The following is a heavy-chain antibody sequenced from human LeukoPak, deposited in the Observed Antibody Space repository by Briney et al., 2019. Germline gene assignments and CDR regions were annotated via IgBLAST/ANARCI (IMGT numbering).Heavy chain of an antibody. CDR3: EGSKS. J-gene: IGHJ4*02. CDR2: INHSGST. CDR1: GGSFSGYY. V-gene: IGHV4-34*01. Sequence: SETLSLTCAVYGGSFSGYYWSWIRQPPGKGLEWIGEINHSGSTNYNPSLKSRVTISVDTSKNQFSLKLSSVTAEDTAVYYCEGSKSWGQRTLVTVSS.